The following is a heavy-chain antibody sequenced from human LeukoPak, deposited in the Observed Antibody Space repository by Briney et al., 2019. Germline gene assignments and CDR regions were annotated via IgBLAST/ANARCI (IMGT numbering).Heavy chain of an antibody. J-gene: IGHJ4*02. CDR3: ARVTGDYYDSSGDGNLDY. D-gene: IGHD3-22*01. V-gene: IGHV4-59*08. Sequence: SETLSLTCTISGGSVSDYYWSWIRQSPGKGLEWIGYIYYTGSTTYNPSLKSRVTISVDTSKNQFSLKLSSVTAADTAVYYCARVTGDYYDSSGDGNLDYWGQGTLVTVSS. CDR2: IYYTGST. CDR1: GGSVSDYY.